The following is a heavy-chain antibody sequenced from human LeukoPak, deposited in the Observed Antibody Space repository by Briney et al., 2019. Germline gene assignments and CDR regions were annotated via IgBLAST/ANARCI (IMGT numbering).Heavy chain of an antibody. CDR3: ARDAGQRVL. Sequence: GGSLRLSCAASGFTFDDYAMHWVRQAPGKGLEWVSSISSSSSYIYYADSVKGRFTISRDNAKNSLYLQMNSLRAEDTAVYYCARDAGQRVLWGQGTLVTVSS. V-gene: IGHV3-21*01. CDR2: ISSSSSYI. CDR1: GFTFDDYA. J-gene: IGHJ4*02.